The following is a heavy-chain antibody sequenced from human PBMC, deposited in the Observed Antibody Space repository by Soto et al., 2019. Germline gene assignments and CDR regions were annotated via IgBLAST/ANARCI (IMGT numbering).Heavy chain of an antibody. V-gene: IGHV1-18*01. CDR2: ISAYNGNT. CDR1: GYTFTSYG. J-gene: IGHJ4*02. CDR3: ARGGRYCSGGTCYAGDYYLDH. D-gene: IGHD2-15*01. Sequence: ASVKVSCKASGYTFTSYGITWVRQAPGQGVEWMGWISAYNGNTNYVQKLQGRVTMTTDTSTSTAYMELRSLRSDDTAVYYCARGGRYCSGGTCYAGDYYLDHWGQGTLVTVSS.